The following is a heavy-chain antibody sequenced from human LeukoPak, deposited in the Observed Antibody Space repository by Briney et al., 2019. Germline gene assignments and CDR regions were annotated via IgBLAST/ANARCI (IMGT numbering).Heavy chain of an antibody. CDR1: GFIFSNYW. J-gene: IGHJ6*02. Sequence: PGGSLRLSCAASGFIFSNYWMSWVRQAPGKGLEWVASMKEDGSEKHYVDSVKGRFTISRDNAKNSLYLQMNSLRAEDTAVYYCASHGGFGELLYSYYYGMDVWGQGTTVTVSS. CDR2: MKEDGSEK. D-gene: IGHD3-10*01. V-gene: IGHV3-7*01. CDR3: ASHGGFGELLYSYYYGMDV.